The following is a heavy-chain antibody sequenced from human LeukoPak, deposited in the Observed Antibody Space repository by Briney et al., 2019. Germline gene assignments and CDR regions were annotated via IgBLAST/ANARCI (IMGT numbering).Heavy chain of an antibody. CDR1: GFTFSSYA. D-gene: IGHD3-10*01. Sequence: GGSLRLSCAASGFTFSSYAMHWVRQAPGKGLEWVAVISYDGSNKYYANSVKGRFTISRDNSKNTLYLQMNSLRAEDTAVYYCARAPPPSYGSGSWDWFDPWGQGTLVTVSS. V-gene: IGHV3-30*04. CDR2: ISYDGSNK. CDR3: ARAPPPSYGSGSWDWFDP. J-gene: IGHJ5*02.